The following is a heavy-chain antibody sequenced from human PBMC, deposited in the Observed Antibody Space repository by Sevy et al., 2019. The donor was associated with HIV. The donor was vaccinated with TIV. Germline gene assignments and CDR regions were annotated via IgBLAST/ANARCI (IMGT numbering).Heavy chain of an antibody. CDR1: GFTFSNAW. V-gene: IGHV3-15*01. Sequence: GESLKISCAASGFTFSNAWMSWVRQAPGKGLEWVGRIKSKTDGGTTDYAAPVKGRFTISRDDSKNTLYLQMNSLKTEDTAVYYCTTERAYGSGSYFYYYGMDVWGQGTTVTVSS. CDR2: IKSKTDGGTT. J-gene: IGHJ6*02. CDR3: TTERAYGSGSYFYYYGMDV. D-gene: IGHD3-10*01.